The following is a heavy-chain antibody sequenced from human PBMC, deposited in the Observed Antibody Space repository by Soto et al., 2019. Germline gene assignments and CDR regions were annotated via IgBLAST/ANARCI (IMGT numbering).Heavy chain of an antibody. CDR1: GYTLSSYD. V-gene: IGHV1-8*01. CDR2: MNPNSGNT. D-gene: IGHD5-12*01. J-gene: IGHJ6*02. CDR3: AGGYSAYDQRYGMDV. Sequence: ASVKVSCKASGYTLSSYDINWVRQATGQGLEWMGWMNPNSGNTVYAQKFQGRVTMTRSTAISTAYMELSSLRSEDTAVYYCAGGYSAYDQRYGMDVWGQGTTVTVSS.